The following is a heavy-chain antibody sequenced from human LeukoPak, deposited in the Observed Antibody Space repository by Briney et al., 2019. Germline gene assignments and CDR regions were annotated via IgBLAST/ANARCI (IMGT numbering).Heavy chain of an antibody. V-gene: IGHV4-30-2*01. CDR3: ARGPRKGWFDP. J-gene: IGHJ5*02. Sequence: SETLSLTCAVSGGSISSGGYSWSWIRQPPGKGLEWIGYIYHSGSTYYNPSLKSRVTISVDRSKNQFSLKLSSVTAADTAVYYCARGPRKGWFDPWGQGTLVTVSS. CDR1: GGSISSGGYS. CDR2: IYHSGST. D-gene: IGHD1-14*01.